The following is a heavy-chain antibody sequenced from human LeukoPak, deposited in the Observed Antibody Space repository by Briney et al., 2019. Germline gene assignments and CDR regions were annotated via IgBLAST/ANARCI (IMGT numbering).Heavy chain of an antibody. CDR1: GFTFSSYA. J-gene: IGHJ4*02. CDR2: ISYDGSNK. V-gene: IGHV3-30*04. CDR3: AREGKGLDY. Sequence: PGGSLRLSCAVSGFTFSSYAKHWVRQAPGKGLEWVAAISYDGSNKYYAVSVKGRFTISRDNSKNTLYLQMNSLRAEDTAVYYCAREGKGLDYWGQGTLVTVSS.